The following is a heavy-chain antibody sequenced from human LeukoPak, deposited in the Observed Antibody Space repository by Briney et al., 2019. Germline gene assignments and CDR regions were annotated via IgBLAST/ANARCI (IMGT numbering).Heavy chain of an antibody. CDR2: ISAYSGNT. J-gene: IGHJ4*02. CDR1: GYTFTSYG. V-gene: IGHV1-18*01. Sequence: ASVKVSCKASGYTFTSYGISWVRQAPGQGLEWMGWISAYSGNTNYAQKLQGRVTMTTDTSTSTASMELRSLRSDDTAVYYCGYGGNSVDYWGQGTLVTVSP. D-gene: IGHD4-23*01. CDR3: GYGGNSVDY.